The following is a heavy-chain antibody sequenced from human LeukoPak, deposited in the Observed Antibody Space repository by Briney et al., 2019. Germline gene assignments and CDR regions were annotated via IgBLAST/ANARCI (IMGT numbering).Heavy chain of an antibody. CDR1: GFTFSSYA. CDR3: ARDLSGTWLPNDY. J-gene: IGHJ4*02. V-gene: IGHV3-30-3*01. Sequence: PGGSLRLSCAASGFTFSSYAMHWVRQAPGKGLEWVAVISYDGSNKYYADSVKGRFTISRDNSKNTLYLQMNSLRAEDTAVYYCARDLSGTWLPNDYWGQGTLVTVSS. D-gene: IGHD5-12*01. CDR2: ISYDGSNK.